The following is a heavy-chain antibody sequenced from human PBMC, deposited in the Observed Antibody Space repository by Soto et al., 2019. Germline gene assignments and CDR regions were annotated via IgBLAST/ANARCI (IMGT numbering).Heavy chain of an antibody. CDR3: AKDINSSGWYSLDY. CDR1: GFSFDDYT. Sequence: EVQLVESGGVVVQPGGSLRLSCAASGFSFDDYTMLWVRQGPGKGLEWVSLITWDGGSTYYADSVKGRFTISRDNSKNSLYLQMNSLRTEDTALNYCAKDINSSGWYSLDYWGQGTLVTVSS. V-gene: IGHV3-43*01. J-gene: IGHJ4*02. D-gene: IGHD6-19*01. CDR2: ITWDGGST.